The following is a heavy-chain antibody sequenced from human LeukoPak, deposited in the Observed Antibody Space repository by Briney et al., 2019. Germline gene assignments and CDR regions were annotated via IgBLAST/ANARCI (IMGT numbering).Heavy chain of an antibody. D-gene: IGHD3-9*01. CDR3: AKGHDILTGRHFDY. CDR1: GFSFSSYA. CDR2: IRGSGGST. V-gene: IGHV3-23*01. J-gene: IGHJ4*02. Sequence: GGSLRLSCAASGFSFSSYAMSWVRQAPGKGLEWVSAIRGSGGSTYNAASVKGRFTISRDNSKNTLYLQMNSLRAEDTAVYYCAKGHDILTGRHFDYWGQGTLVTVSS.